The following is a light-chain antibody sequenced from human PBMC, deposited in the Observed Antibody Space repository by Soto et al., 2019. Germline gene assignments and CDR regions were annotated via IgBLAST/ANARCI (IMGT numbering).Light chain of an antibody. V-gene: IGKV1-39*01. CDR1: QNIKTY. Sequence: DIQMTQSPSSLSASVGDSVTITCRASQNIKTYLNWYQQKPGKAPNLLIYAASSLQSGVPSRFSGSGSGTDFTLTISSLQPEDFATYFCQQSYSTPPWTFGQGSKVDIK. CDR2: AAS. CDR3: QQSYSTPPWT. J-gene: IGKJ1*01.